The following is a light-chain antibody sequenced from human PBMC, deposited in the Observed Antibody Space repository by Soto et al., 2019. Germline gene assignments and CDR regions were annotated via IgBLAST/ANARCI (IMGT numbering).Light chain of an antibody. Sequence: EIVLTQSPGTLSLSPGERATLSCRASQSVRNYLAWYQQNPGQPPRLLIYDASNRATGIPARFSGSGSGTDFTLTISSLEPEDFAVYYCHQRINWPPITFGQGTRLEIK. J-gene: IGKJ5*01. CDR2: DAS. V-gene: IGKV3-11*01. CDR3: HQRINWPPIT. CDR1: QSVRNY.